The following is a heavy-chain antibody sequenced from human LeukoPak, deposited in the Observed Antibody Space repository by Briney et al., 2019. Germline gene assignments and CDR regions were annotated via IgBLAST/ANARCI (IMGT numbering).Heavy chain of an antibody. CDR1: GGSISSSSYY. V-gene: IGHV4-39*01. J-gene: IGHJ4*02. CDR2: IYYSGST. CDR3: AGQGRIPRVIRYFDY. D-gene: IGHD3-22*01. Sequence: SETLSLTCTVSGGSISSSSYYWGWIRQPPGKGLEWIGSIYYSGSTYYNPSLKSRVTISVDTSKNQFSLKLSSVTAADTAVYYCAGQGRIPRVIRYFDYWGQGTLVTVSS.